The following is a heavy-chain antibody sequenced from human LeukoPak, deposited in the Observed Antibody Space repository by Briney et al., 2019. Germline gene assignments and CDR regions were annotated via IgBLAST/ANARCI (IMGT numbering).Heavy chain of an antibody. CDR2: IYYSGST. CDR1: GGSISSYY. D-gene: IGHD6-13*01. V-gene: IGHV4-59*12. Sequence: PSETLSLTCTVSGGSISSYYWNWIRQPPGKGLEWIGYIYYSGSTNYNPSLKSRVTISVDTSKNQFSLKLSSVTAADTAVYYCARGRGSSWSHWGQGTLVTVPS. J-gene: IGHJ4*02. CDR3: ARGRGSSWSH.